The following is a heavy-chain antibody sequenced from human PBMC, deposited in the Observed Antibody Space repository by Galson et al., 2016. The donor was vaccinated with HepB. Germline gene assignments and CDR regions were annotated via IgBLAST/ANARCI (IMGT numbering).Heavy chain of an antibody. D-gene: IGHD1-26*01. CDR2: IRSSGTT. CDR3: ARQVGADRWFLDY. CDR1: GAPISNGDYW. Sequence: SETLSLTCTVSGAPISNGDYWWGWIRQSPGEGLQWIGIIRSSGTTVYNPSLKSRVTISIDTSRNQFSLKKNSVTAADTAVYYCARQVGADRWFLDYWGQGTLVTVSS. J-gene: IGHJ4*02. V-gene: IGHV4-39*01.